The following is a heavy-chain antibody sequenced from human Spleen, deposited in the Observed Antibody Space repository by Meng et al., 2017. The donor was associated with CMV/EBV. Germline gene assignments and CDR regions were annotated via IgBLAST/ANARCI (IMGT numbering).Heavy chain of an antibody. D-gene: IGHD3-10*01. Sequence: ASVKVSCKASGGTFSSYAISWVRQAPGQGLEWMGWISAYNGNTNYAQKLQGRVTMTTDTSTSTAYMELRSLRSDDTAVYYRARDPGGSGRGFDPWGQGTLVTVSS. V-gene: IGHV1-18*01. CDR1: GGTFSSYA. J-gene: IGHJ5*02. CDR3: ARDPGGSGRGFDP. CDR2: ISAYNGNT.